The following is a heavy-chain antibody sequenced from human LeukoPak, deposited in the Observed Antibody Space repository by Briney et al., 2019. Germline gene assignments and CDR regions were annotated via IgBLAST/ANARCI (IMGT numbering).Heavy chain of an antibody. CDR1: GGTFSSYA. Sequence: SVKVSCKASGGTFSSYAISWVRQAPGQGLEWMGGIIPIFGTANYVQKFQGRVTITTDESTSTAYMELSSLRSEDTAVYYCARGSRDYGDYHYWGQGTLVTVSS. D-gene: IGHD4-17*01. V-gene: IGHV1-69*05. CDR2: IIPIFGTA. J-gene: IGHJ4*02. CDR3: ARGSRDYGDYHY.